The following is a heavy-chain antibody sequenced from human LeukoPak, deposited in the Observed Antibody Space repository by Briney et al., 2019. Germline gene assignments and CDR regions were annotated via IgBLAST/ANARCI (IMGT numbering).Heavy chain of an antibody. D-gene: IGHD1-26*01. Sequence: GGSLRLSGAAPGFTFSSYGMHWVRQAPGKGQEWAALISYDGSNKYYADSVKGRFTISRDNSKNALYLQMNSLRADDPAVYYCAKDRWELLWWGVLDHWGQGTLVPVSS. J-gene: IGHJ4*02. CDR2: ISYDGSNK. CDR3: AKDRWELLWWGVLDH. CDR1: GFTFSSYG. V-gene: IGHV3-30*18.